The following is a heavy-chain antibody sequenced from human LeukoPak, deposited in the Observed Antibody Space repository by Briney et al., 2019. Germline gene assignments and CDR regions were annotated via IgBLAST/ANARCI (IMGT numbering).Heavy chain of an antibody. CDR1: GFTFSIYS. J-gene: IGHJ3*02. Sequence: GGSLRLSCAASGFTFSIYSVNWVRQAPGKGLEWVSAISGSDGSTYYADSVKGRFTISRDNSKNTLYLQMNSLRAEDTAVYYCAKIRPPAYDIWGQGTMVTVSS. D-gene: IGHD3-3*02. V-gene: IGHV3-23*01. CDR3: AKIRPPAYDI. CDR2: ISGSDGST.